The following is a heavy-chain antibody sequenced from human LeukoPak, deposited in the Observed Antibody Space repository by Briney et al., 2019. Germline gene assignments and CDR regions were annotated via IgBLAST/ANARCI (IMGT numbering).Heavy chain of an antibody. V-gene: IGHV3-7*04. Sequence: GGSLRPSCAASGFTFITYWMSWVRQAPGKGLEWVANIKEDGSEEYYVESVKGRFTISRDNAKNSLYLQMNSLRAEDTAVYYCARTRAGSVDIWGQGTMVTVSS. CDR2: IKEDGSEE. CDR1: GFTFITYW. J-gene: IGHJ3*02. D-gene: IGHD6-13*01. CDR3: ARTRAGSVDI.